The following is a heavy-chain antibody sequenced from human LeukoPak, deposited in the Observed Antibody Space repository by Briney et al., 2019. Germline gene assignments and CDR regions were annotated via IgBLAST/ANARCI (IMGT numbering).Heavy chain of an antibody. V-gene: IGHV1-69*13. D-gene: IGHD2-2*02. CDR3: ARDDGCSSTSCYTNGYYGMDV. J-gene: IGHJ6*02. CDR1: GGTYSSYA. Sequence: SVKVSCKASGGTYSSYAISWVRQAPGQGLGWMGGIIPIFGTANYAQKFQGRVTITADESTSTAYMELSSLRSEDTAVYYCARDDGCSSTSCYTNGYYGMDVWGQGTTVTVSS. CDR2: IIPIFGTA.